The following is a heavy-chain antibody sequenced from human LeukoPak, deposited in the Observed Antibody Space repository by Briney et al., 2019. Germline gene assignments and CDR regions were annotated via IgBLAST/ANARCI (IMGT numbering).Heavy chain of an antibody. CDR1: GYTFTTYA. Sequence: ASVKVSCKASGYTFTTYAIHWVRQAPGQRLEWMGWINAGNGNTKYSQKFQGRVTITRDTSASTAYMELSSLRSEDTAVYFCARGKENAAMLTDYWGQGTLVTVSS. J-gene: IGHJ4*02. V-gene: IGHV1-3*01. CDR3: ARGKENAAMLTDY. CDR2: INAGNGNT. D-gene: IGHD5-18*01.